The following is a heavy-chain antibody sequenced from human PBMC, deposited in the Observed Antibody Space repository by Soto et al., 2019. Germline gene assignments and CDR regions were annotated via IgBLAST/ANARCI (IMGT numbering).Heavy chain of an antibody. V-gene: IGHV4-30-2*01. J-gene: IGHJ5*02. CDR3: ARVPGP. Sequence: QLQLQESGSGLVKPSQTLSLTCAVSGGSISSGGYSWSWIRQPPGKGLEWIGYIYHSGSSYYNPSLKRRVTLPVARSKNQFSLKLSSVTGADTAVYYCARVPGPWGQGTLVTVSS. CDR2: IYHSGSS. CDR1: GGSISSGGYS.